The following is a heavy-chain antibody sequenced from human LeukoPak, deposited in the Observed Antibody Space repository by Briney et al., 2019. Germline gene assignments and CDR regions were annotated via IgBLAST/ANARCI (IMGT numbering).Heavy chain of an antibody. CDR3: ARESYDSSGGRNDY. V-gene: IGHV3-74*01. Sequence: GGSLRLSCAASGFTFNSYWMHWVRQAPGKVLVWVSRINSDGSSTYYADSVKGRFTISRDNSKNTLYLQMNSLRAEDTAVYYCARESYDSSGGRNDYWGQGTLVTVSS. D-gene: IGHD3-22*01. CDR1: GFTFNSYW. CDR2: INSDGSST. J-gene: IGHJ4*02.